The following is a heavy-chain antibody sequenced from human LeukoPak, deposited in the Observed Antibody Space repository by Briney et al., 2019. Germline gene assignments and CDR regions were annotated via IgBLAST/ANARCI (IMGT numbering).Heavy chain of an antibody. CDR3: ARVGRYSGYDLSN. V-gene: IGHV4-30-2*01. D-gene: IGHD5-12*01. CDR1: GGSISSGGYS. J-gene: IGHJ4*02. Sequence: SETLSLTCAVSGGSISSGGYSWSWIRQPPGKGLEWIGYIYHSGSTYYNPSLKSRVTISVDRSKNQFSLKLSSVTAADTAVYYCARVGRYSGYDLSNWGQGTLVTVSS. CDR2: IYHSGST.